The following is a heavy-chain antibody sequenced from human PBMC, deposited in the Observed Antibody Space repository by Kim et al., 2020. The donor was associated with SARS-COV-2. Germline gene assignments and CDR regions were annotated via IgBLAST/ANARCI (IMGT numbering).Heavy chain of an antibody. CDR1: GYTFTSYY. CDR2: INPSGGST. Sequence: ASVKVSCKAKGYTFTSYYMHWVRQAPGQGLEWMGIINPSGGSTSYAQKFQGRVTMTRDTSTSTVYMELSSLRSEDTAVYYCARDLYDSSGYYLGPDYWGQGTLVTVSS. D-gene: IGHD3-22*01. J-gene: IGHJ4*02. CDR3: ARDLYDSSGYYLGPDY. V-gene: IGHV1-46*01.